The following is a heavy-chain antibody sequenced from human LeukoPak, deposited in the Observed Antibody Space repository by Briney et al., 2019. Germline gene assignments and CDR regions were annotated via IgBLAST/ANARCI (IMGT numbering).Heavy chain of an antibody. CDR2: IYTSGST. Sequence: SETLSLTCTVSGGSISSGSYYWSWIRQPAGKGLEWIGRIYTSGSTNYNPSLKSRVTISVDTSKNQFSLQLNSVTPEDTAVYYCARDLSDNWLHHFDSWGQGTPVTVSS. D-gene: IGHD1-1*01. V-gene: IGHV4-61*02. CDR1: GGSISSGSYY. CDR3: ARDLSDNWLHHFDS. J-gene: IGHJ4*02.